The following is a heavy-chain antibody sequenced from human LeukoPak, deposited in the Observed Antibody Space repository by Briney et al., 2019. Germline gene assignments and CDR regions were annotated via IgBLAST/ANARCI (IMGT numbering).Heavy chain of an antibody. CDR2: ISPDATNS. Sequence: GESLRLSCAASGFTFSVYYMFWVRQAPGKGLVWVSNISPDATNSKYADFVEGRFTISRDKAKNTLYLQLNSLRVEDAAVYYCATGYRSAYSWDSWGQGTLVTVSS. CDR1: GFTFSVYY. D-gene: IGHD5-12*01. V-gene: IGHV3-74*03. J-gene: IGHJ4*02. CDR3: ATGYRSAYSWDS.